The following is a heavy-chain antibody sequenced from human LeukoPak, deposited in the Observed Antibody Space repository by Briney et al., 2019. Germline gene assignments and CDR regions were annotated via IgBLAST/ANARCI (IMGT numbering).Heavy chain of an antibody. CDR1: GFTFSSYG. J-gene: IGHJ6*02. D-gene: IGHD1-1*01. Sequence: GSLRLSCAASGFTFSSYGMHWVRQAPGKGLEWVAVISYDGSNKYYADSVKGRFTISRDNSKNTLYLQMNSLRAEDTAVYYCAKIKGRPNLYYYYGMDVWGQGTTVTVSS. CDR3: AKIKGRPNLYYYYGMDV. V-gene: IGHV3-30*18. CDR2: ISYDGSNK.